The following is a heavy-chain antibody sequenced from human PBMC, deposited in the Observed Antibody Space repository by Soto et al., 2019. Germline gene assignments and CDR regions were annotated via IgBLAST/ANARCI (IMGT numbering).Heavy chain of an antibody. CDR3: ARDLAGCTRAVVPADMYGCFDP. Sequence: GGSLRLSCAASGFTCGSYAMHWVRQAPGKGLEWVAVISYDGSNKYYADSVKGRFTISRDNSKNTLYLQMNSLRAEDTAVYYCARDLAGCTRAVVPADMYGCFDPPRQGPLVT. D-gene: IGHD2-2*01. CDR1: GFTCGSYA. V-gene: IGHV3-30-3*01. CDR2: ISYDGSNK. J-gene: IGHJ5*02.